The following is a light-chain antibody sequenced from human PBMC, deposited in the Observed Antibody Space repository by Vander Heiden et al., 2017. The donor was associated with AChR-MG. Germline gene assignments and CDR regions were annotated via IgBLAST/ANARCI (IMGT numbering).Light chain of an antibody. CDR2: DVR. CDR1: SSDIGGYNY. J-gene: IGLJ1*01. Sequence: QSALTQPASVSGSPGQSITISCSGTSSDIGGYNYVSWYQQHPGKAPKVIMYDVRNRPSGVSDRCSGSKSGNTASLTISGLQAEDEADYYCSSYTSSSTRVFGTGTKVIVL. V-gene: IGLV2-14*03. CDR3: SSYTSSSTRV.